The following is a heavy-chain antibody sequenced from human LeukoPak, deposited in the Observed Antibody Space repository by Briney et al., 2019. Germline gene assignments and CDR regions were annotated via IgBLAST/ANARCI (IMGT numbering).Heavy chain of an antibody. CDR3: ARRCSGGSCYPYYYYGMDV. CDR1: GYTFTSYY. J-gene: IGHJ6*02. V-gene: IGHV1-46*01. Sequence: ASVKVSCMASGYTFTSYYMHGVRQAPGQGLEWMGIINPSGGSTSYAQKFQGRVTMTRDTSTSTVYMELSSLRSEDTAVYYCARRCSGGSCYPYYYYGMDVWGQGTTVTVSS. CDR2: INPSGGST. D-gene: IGHD2-15*01.